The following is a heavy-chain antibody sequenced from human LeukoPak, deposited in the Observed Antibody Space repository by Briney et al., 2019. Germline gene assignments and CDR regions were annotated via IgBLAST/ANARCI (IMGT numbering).Heavy chain of an antibody. D-gene: IGHD2-2*01. CDR2: ISYDGSNK. J-gene: IGHJ4*02. CDR1: GFTFSSYA. V-gene: IGHV3-30-3*01. CDR3: ARDSVVPAAIFDY. Sequence: GGSLRLSCAASGFTFSSYAMHWVRQAPGKGLEWVAVISYDGSNKYYADSVKGHFTISRDNSKNTLYLQMNSLRAEDTAVYYCARDSVVPAAIFDYWGQGTLVTVSS.